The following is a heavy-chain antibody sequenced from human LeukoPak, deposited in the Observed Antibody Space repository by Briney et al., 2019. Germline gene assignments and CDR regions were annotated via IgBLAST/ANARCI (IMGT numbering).Heavy chain of an antibody. CDR2: IYSGGST. D-gene: IGHD4-17*01. Sequence: GGSLRLSCAASGFTFSSYGMHWVRQAPGKGLEWVSVIYSGGSTYYADSVKGRFTISRDNSKNTLYLQMNSLRAEDTAVYYCARDHGYGDYGDWGQGTLVTVSS. V-gene: IGHV3-NL1*01. CDR1: GFTFSSYG. J-gene: IGHJ4*02. CDR3: ARDHGYGDYGD.